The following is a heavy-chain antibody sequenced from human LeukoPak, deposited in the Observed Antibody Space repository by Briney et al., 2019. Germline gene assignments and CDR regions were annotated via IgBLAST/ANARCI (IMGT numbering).Heavy chain of an antibody. J-gene: IGHJ4*02. CDR3: AKDLLVVPAAIPDY. CDR2: ISYDGSNK. D-gene: IGHD2-2*01. CDR1: GFTFSSYG. Sequence: PGRSLRLSCAASGFTFSSYGMHWVRQAPGKGLEWVAVISYDGSNKYYAGSVKGRFTISRDNSKNTLYLQMNSLRAEDTAVYYCAKDLLVVPAAIPDYWGQGTLVTVSS. V-gene: IGHV3-30*18.